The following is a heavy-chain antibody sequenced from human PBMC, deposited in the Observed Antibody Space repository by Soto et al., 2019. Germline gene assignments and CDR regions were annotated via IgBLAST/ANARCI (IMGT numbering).Heavy chain of an antibody. CDR3: ARSLGWYAVHY. J-gene: IGHJ4*02. CDR2: MSHIGSV. D-gene: IGHD6-19*01. Sequence: QVLLQESGPGLVQPSGTLSLSCVVSGVSIGSNYYWGWVRQPPGKGLEWLGDMSHIGSVNYNPSLKSRVTISMDKSQNQFSLKLDSMTAADTAVYYWARSLGWYAVHYWGQGTLVIVSS. CDR1: GVSIGSNYY. V-gene: IGHV4-4*02.